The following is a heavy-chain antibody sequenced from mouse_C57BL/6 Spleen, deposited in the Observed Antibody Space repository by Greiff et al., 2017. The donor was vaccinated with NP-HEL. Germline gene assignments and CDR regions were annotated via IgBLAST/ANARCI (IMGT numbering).Heavy chain of an antibody. CDR2: ISSGSSTI. CDR3: ARDYGNGVFAY. CDR1: GFTFSDYG. D-gene: IGHD1-1*01. J-gene: IGHJ3*01. V-gene: IGHV5-17*01. Sequence: EVKLMESGGGLVKPGGSLKLSCAASGFTFSDYGMHWVRQAPEKGLEWVAYISSGSSTIYYADTVKGRFTISRDNAKNTLFLQMPSLRSEDTAMYYCARDYGNGVFAYWGQGTLVTVSA.